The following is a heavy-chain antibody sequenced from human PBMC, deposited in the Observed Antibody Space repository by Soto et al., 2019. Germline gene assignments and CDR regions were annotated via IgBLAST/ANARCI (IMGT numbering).Heavy chain of an antibody. CDR1: GFSLSTSGVG. CDR3: AHLPWKQLWPRAPVVY. CDR2: IYWDDDK. J-gene: IGHJ4*02. Sequence: SGPTLVNPTQTLTLTCTFSGFSLSTSGVGVGWIRQPPGKALEWLGIIYWDDDKRYSPSLKSRVTITKDTFKNQLVLTMTNMDPVDIATYYCAHLPWKQLWPRAPVVYWGQGTPVTVSS. D-gene: IGHD5-18*01. V-gene: IGHV2-5*02.